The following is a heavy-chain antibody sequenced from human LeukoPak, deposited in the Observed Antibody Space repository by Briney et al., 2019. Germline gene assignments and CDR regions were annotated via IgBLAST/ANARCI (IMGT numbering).Heavy chain of an antibody. J-gene: IGHJ4*02. V-gene: IGHV1-69*01. Sequence: GSSVKVSCKASGDTFSSYVIYWLRQAPGQGLEWSGGIIPIFGTANYAQRFQGRVTITADESTTTAYMEVSSLRSEDTAVYYCARRARRQWLVPFDYWGQGTLVTVSS. CDR2: IIPIFGTA. CDR1: GDTFSSYV. D-gene: IGHD6-19*01. CDR3: ARRARRQWLVPFDY.